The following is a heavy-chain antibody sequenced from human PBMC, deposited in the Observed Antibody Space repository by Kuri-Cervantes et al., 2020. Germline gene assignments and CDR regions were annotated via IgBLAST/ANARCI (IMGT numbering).Heavy chain of an antibody. CDR3: ARYVYGVTTQFDY. V-gene: IGHV1-69*13. J-gene: IGHJ4*02. CDR2: IIPIFGTA. Sequence: SVKVSCKASGYTFTSYAMNWVRQAPGQGLEWMGGIIPIFGTANYAQKFQGRVTITADESTSTAYMELSSLRSEDTAVYYCARYVYGVTTQFDYWGQGTLVTVSS. CDR1: GYTFTSYA. D-gene: IGHD4-17*01.